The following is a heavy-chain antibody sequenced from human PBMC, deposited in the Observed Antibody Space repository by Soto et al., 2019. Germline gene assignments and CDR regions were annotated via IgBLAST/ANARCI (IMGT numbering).Heavy chain of an antibody. CDR1: GFTFSSYG. D-gene: IGHD6-19*01. J-gene: IGHJ4*02. CDR2: IWYDGSNK. CDR3: ARDPVSSGWYVGIDY. V-gene: IGHV3-33*01. Sequence: VGSLRLSCAASGFTFSSYGMHWVRQAPGKGLEWVAVIWYDGSNKYYADSVKGRFAISRDNSKNTLYLQMNSLRAEDTAVYYCARDPVSSGWYVGIDYWGQGTLVTVSS.